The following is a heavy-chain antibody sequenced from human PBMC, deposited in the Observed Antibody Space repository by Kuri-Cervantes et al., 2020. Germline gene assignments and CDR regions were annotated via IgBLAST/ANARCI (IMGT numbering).Heavy chain of an antibody. J-gene: IGHJ3*02. CDR2: ISYDGSNK. D-gene: IGHD4-17*01. Sequence: LSLTCAASGFTFTSYGMHWVRQVPGKGLEWVAVISYDGSNKYYADSVKGRFTISRDNSKNTLYLQMNSLTAEDTAVYYCARNDYGDFNDAFDIWGQGTMVTVSS. CDR1: GFTFTSYG. V-gene: IGHV3-30*03. CDR3: ARNDYGDFNDAFDI.